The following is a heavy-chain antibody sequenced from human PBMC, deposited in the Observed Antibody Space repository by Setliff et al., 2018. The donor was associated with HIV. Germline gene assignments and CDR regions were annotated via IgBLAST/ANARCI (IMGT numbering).Heavy chain of an antibody. J-gene: IGHJ4*02. CDR3: ARRASVTNSDDY. V-gene: IGHV5-51*01. Sequence: GESLKISCEGSGYRFTSYWIAWVRQMPGKGLECMGIIYPGASDIRYGPSFQGQVTISADKSVSTAYLQWSSLKASDTAIYYCARRASVTNSDDYWSQGTLVTVSS. CDR1: GYRFTSYW. D-gene: IGHD1-1*01. CDR2: IYPGASDI.